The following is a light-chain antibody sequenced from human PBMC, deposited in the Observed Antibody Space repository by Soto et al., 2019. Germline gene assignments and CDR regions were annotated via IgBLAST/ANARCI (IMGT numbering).Light chain of an antibody. CDR3: QQCDNLPHGT. V-gene: IGKV1-33*01. CDR2: DAS. J-gene: IGKJ3*01. Sequence: DIQMTQSPSSLSASVGDRVTITCQASQDISNYLNWYQQKPGKAPKLLIYDASNLETGVPSRFSGSGSGTDFTFTISSLQPEDIATYYCQQCDNLPHGTFGPGTKVDIK. CDR1: QDISNY.